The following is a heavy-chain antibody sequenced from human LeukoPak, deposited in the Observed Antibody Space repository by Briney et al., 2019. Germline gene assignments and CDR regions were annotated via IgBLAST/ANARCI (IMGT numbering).Heavy chain of an antibody. D-gene: IGHD6-13*01. V-gene: IGHV1-45*02. Sequence: GSSVKVSCKASGYTFTYRYLHWVRQAPGQPREGMGWITPFNGNTNYAQKSQDRVTITSDRSMSTAYMELSSLRSEDTAMYYCASSTGSSSWFDYWGQGTLVTVSS. CDR1: GYTFTYRY. J-gene: IGHJ4*02. CDR3: ASSTGSSSWFDY. CDR2: ITPFNGNT.